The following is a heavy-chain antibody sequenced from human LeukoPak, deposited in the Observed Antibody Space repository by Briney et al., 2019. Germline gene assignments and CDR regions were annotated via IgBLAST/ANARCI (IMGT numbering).Heavy chain of an antibody. CDR1: GYSISSGYY. D-gene: IGHD3-10*01. J-gene: IGHJ6*03. Sequence: PSETLSLTCAVPGYSISSGYYWGWIRQPPGKGLEWIGSIYHSGSTYYNPSLKSRVTISVDTSKNQFSLKLSSVTAADTAVYYCARTVLLWFGTYYYYYMDVWGKGTTVTVSS. V-gene: IGHV4-38-2*01. CDR3: ARTVLLWFGTYYYYYMDV. CDR2: IYHSGST.